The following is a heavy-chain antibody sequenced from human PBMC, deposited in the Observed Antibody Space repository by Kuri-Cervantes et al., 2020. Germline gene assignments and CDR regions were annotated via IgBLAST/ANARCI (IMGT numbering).Heavy chain of an antibody. J-gene: IGHJ5*02. CDR3: ARDLSSYGSGSYYNPWFDP. CDR1: NDSIVHNY. Sequence: ESLKISCIVSNDSIVHNYWSWIRQSPGKGLEWIGNIYYSGSTYYNPSLKSRVTISVDTSKNQFSLKLSSVTAADTAVYYCARDLSSYGSGSYYNPWFDPWGQGTLVTVSS. D-gene: IGHD3-10*01. CDR2: IYYSGST. V-gene: IGHV4-59*12.